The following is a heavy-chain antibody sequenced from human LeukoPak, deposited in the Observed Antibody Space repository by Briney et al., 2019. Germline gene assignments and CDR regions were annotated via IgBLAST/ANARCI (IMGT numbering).Heavy chain of an antibody. CDR3: AREMSLTTVTSQKDYYYYYMDV. V-gene: IGHV4-4*07. D-gene: IGHD4-11*01. Sequence: PSETLSLTCTVSGGSINNYYWSWIRQPAGKGLEWIGHIYTSGTTNYNPSLKSRVTMSVDTSKNQFSLKLNSVTAADTAVYYCAREMSLTTVTSQKDYYYYYMDVWGKGTTVTVSS. J-gene: IGHJ6*03. CDR1: GGSINNYY. CDR2: IYTSGTT.